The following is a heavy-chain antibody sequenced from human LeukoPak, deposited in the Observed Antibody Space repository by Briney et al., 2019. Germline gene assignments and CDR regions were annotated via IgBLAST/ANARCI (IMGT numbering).Heavy chain of an antibody. CDR2: TSTHNGNR. Sequence: ASVKVSCKASGYTFSDFGISWVRQAPGQGLEWMGWTSTHNGNRNYLQKFQGRVTMTTDTSTSTAYMELNGLTSDDTAVYYCARGADRDLWSGYCATWGQGTLVTVSS. CDR3: ARGADRDLWSGYCAT. J-gene: IGHJ5*02. V-gene: IGHV1-18*01. CDR1: GYTFSDFG. D-gene: IGHD3-3*01.